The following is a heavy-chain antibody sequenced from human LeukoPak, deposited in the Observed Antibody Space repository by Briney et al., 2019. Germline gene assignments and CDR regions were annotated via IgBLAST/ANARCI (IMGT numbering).Heavy chain of an antibody. CDR3: AKTPDIDMIEVGTSFDY. CDR1: GFTFSSYW. J-gene: IGHJ4*02. Sequence: GGSLRLSCAASGFTFSSYWMSWVRQAPGKGLEWVANIKQDGSEKYYVDSVKGRFTISRDNAKNSLYLQMNSLRAEDTALYYCAKTPDIDMIEVGTSFDYWGQGTLVSVST. V-gene: IGHV3-7*03. D-gene: IGHD3-22*01. CDR2: IKQDGSEK.